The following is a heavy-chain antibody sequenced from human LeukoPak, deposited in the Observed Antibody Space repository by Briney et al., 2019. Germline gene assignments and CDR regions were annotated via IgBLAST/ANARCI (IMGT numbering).Heavy chain of an antibody. CDR1: GFTFSSYW. Sequence: QPGGSLRLSCAASGFTFSSYWMHWVRQTPGKGLVWVSRINTDGSTTNYADSVKGRFTISRDNAKNTLYLQMNSLRADDTAVYYCARVPSKSCSSTSCYCDYWGQGTLVTVSS. D-gene: IGHD2-2*01. V-gene: IGHV3-74*01. CDR3: ARVPSKSCSSTSCYCDY. J-gene: IGHJ4*02. CDR2: INTDGSTT.